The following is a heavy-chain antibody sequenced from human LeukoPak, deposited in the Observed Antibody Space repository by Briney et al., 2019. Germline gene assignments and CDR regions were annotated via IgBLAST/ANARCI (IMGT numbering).Heavy chain of an antibody. CDR2: ISWDGGST. V-gene: IGHV3-43*01. D-gene: IGHD2-2*01. CDR1: GSTFDDYT. J-gene: IGHJ4*02. CDR3: AKESRDASYCSSTSCYGFDY. Sequence: GGSLRLSCAASGSTFDDYTMHWVRQAPGKGLEWVSLISWDGGSTYYADSVKGRFTISRDNSKNSLYLQMNSLRTEDTALYYCAKESRDASYCSSTSCYGFDYWGQGTLVTVSS.